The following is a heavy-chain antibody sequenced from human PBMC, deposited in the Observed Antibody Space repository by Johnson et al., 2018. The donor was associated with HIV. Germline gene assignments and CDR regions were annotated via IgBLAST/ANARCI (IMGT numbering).Heavy chain of an antibody. J-gene: IGHJ3*02. CDR3: AKDWADQDVFDI. D-gene: IGHD3-16*01. CDR2: IWYDGSNN. V-gene: IGHV3-33*06. Sequence: VQLVESGGGLVQPGGSLRLSCAASGFTFSTYAMHWVRQAPGKGLEWVAVIWYDGSNNYYADSVKGRFTISRDNSKNTLYLHMNRLRAEDTAVYYCAKDWADQDVFDIWGQGTMVTVSS. CDR1: GFTFSTYA.